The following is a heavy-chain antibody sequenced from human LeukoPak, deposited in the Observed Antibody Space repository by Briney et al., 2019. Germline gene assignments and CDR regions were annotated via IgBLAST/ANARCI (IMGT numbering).Heavy chain of an antibody. CDR3: ARGSITMMF. CDR2: IYYSGST. D-gene: IGHD3-22*01. J-gene: IGHJ4*02. CDR1: GGSTSSYY. Sequence: SETLSLTCTVSGGSTSSYYWSWIRQPPGKGLEWIGYIYYSGSTNYNPSLKSRVTISVDTSKNQFSLKLSSVTAADTAVYYCARGSITMMFWGQGTLVTVSS. V-gene: IGHV4-59*01.